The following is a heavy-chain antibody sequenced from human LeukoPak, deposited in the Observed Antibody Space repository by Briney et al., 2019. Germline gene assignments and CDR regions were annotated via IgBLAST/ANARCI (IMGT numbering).Heavy chain of an antibody. V-gene: IGHV3-15*01. CDR1: TFSVTNAW. D-gene: IGHD6-19*01. CDR2: IKSKADGGTT. J-gene: IGHJ5*02. Sequence: GGSLRLSCAASTFSVTNAWMSWVRQAPGKGLEWVGRIKSKADGGTTNYAAPVKGRFTISRDASKNALYLQMNSLRAEDTALYYCAKGHLAVASWGQGSLVTVSS. CDR3: AKGHLAVAS.